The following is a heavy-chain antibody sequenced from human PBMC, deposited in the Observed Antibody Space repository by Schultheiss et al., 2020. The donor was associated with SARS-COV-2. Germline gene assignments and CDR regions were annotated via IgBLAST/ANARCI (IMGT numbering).Heavy chain of an antibody. D-gene: IGHD1-26*01. CDR2: IYYSGST. J-gene: IGHJ4*02. CDR1: GGSVSSGPYY. Sequence: SETLSLTCSVSGGSVSSGPYYWSWIRQPPGKGLEWIGYIYYSGSTNYNPSLKSRVSISADTSKNQFSLKLTSVTDADTAVYYCARQSDGSEGGFDFWGQGTLVTVSS. CDR3: ARQSDGSEGGFDF. V-gene: IGHV4-61*01.